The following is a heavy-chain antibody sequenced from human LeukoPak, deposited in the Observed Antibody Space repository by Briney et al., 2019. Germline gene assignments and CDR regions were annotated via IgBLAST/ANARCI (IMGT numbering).Heavy chain of an antibody. CDR1: GFTFSSYA. CDR3: ARDRGTTDYYFDN. J-gene: IGHJ4*02. D-gene: IGHD1-1*01. V-gene: IGHV3-33*08. CDR2: IWYDGSNK. Sequence: GSLSLSCAASGFTFSSYAMHWVRQAPGKGLEWLAVIWYDGSNKYYADSVKGQFTISRDNSKNTLYLQMNSLRVEDTAVYYCARDRGTTDYYFDNWGQGTLVTVSS.